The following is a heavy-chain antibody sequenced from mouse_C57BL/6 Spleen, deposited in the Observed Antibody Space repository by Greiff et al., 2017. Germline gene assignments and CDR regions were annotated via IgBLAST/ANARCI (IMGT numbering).Heavy chain of an antibody. J-gene: IGHJ2*01. CDR1: GYTFTSYW. CDR3: ARFITTVVAPSFDY. CDR2: IHPNSGST. Sequence: VQLQQPGAELVKPGASVKLSCKASGYTFTSYWMHWVKQRPGQGLEWIGMIHPNSGSTNYNEKFKSKATLTVDKSSSTAYMQLSSLTSEDSAVDYCARFITTVVAPSFDYWGQGTTLTVSS. D-gene: IGHD1-1*01. V-gene: IGHV1-64*01.